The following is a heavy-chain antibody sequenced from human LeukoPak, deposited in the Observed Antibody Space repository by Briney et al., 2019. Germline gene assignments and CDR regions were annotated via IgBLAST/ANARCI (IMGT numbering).Heavy chain of an antibody. Sequence: GGSLRLSCAASGFSFINAWMSWVRQAPGKGLEWVGRIKSNFETGATEYAAPVNGRFTISRDDSKNMLYLQMNSLQSEDTAVYYCTTDDFWSGYTVYWGQGTLVTVSS. CDR3: TTDDFWSGYTVY. D-gene: IGHD3-3*01. V-gene: IGHV3-15*01. CDR2: IKSNFETGAT. J-gene: IGHJ4*02. CDR1: GFSFINAW.